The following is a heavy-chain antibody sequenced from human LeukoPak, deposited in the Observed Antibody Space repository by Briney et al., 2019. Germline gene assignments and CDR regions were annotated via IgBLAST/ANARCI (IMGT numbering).Heavy chain of an antibody. J-gene: IGHJ4*02. D-gene: IGHD2-2*01. CDR1: GYTFTGYY. Sequence: GASVTVSCKASGYTFTGYYIHWVRQAPGQGLEWMGWINPKNGDTNYAQKFQGRVTMTRDTSISTAYAEVRRLESDDTAVYYCLRYCSSISCSSWGQGTLVTVSS. CDR3: LRYCSSISCSS. CDR2: INPKNGDT. V-gene: IGHV1-2*02.